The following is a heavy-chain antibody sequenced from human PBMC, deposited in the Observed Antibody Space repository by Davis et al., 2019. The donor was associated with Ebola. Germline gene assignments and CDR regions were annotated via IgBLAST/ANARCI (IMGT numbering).Heavy chain of an antibody. J-gene: IGHJ5*02. CDR1: GGSFSGYY. V-gene: IGHV4-34*01. CDR3: ARGPSTVGFDP. D-gene: IGHD1-26*01. Sequence: SETLSLTCAVYGGSFSGYYWSWIRQPPGKGLEWIGEINHSGSTNYNPSLKSRVTISVDPSKNQFSLKLSSVTAAGTAVYYCARGPSTVGFDPWGQGTLVTVSS. CDR2: INHSGST.